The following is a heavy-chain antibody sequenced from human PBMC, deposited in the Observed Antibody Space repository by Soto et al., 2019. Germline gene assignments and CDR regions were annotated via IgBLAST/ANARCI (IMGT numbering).Heavy chain of an antibody. Sequence: GGSLRLSCATSGFFFSAYAMSWVRQAPGKGLEWVSGITDSAVSTYYADSVKGRFTISRDNSKNTLYLQMNSLRAEDTAVYFCAKGEPLVKTPFDSWGQGTLVTVSS. V-gene: IGHV3-23*01. J-gene: IGHJ4*02. CDR2: ITDSAVST. CDR3: AKGEPLVKTPFDS. D-gene: IGHD1-26*01. CDR1: GFFFSAYA.